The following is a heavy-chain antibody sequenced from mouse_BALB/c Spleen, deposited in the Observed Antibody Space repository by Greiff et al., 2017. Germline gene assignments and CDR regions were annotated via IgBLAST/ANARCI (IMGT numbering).Heavy chain of an antibody. CDR2: ISSGGSYT. J-gene: IGHJ4*01. V-gene: IGHV5-6-4*01. CDR1: GFTFSSYT. Sequence: EVKLQESGGGLVKPGGSLKLSCAASGFTFSSYTMSWVRQTPEKRLEWVATISSGGSYTYYPDSVKGRFTISRDNAKNTLYLQMSSLKSEDTAMYYCTRGGNYAYAMDYWGQGTSVTVSS. CDR3: TRGGNYAYAMDY. D-gene: IGHD2-1*01.